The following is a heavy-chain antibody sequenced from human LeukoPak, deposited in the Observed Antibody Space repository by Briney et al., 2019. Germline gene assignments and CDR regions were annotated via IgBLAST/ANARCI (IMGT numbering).Heavy chain of an antibody. CDR1: GYSFSGYG. J-gene: IGHJ4*02. Sequence: SVKVSCKTSGYSFSGYGVTWVRQAPGQGLEWMGGIIPIFGTANYAQKFQGRVTITADESTSTAYMELSSLRSEDTAVYYCAISRGSSGYYHYYFDYWGQGTLVTVSS. CDR2: IIPIFGTA. D-gene: IGHD3-22*01. CDR3: AISRGSSGYYHYYFDY. V-gene: IGHV1-69*13.